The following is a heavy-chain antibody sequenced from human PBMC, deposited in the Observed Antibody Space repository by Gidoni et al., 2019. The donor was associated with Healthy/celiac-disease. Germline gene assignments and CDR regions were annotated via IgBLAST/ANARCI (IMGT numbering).Heavy chain of an antibody. D-gene: IGHD6-13*01. CDR3: ARGGQLDLGNWFDP. Sequence: YGDSVKGRFTISRDNSKNTLYLQMNSLRAEDTAVYYCARGGQLDLGNWFDPWGQGTLVTVSS. V-gene: IGHV3-30*01. J-gene: IGHJ5*02.